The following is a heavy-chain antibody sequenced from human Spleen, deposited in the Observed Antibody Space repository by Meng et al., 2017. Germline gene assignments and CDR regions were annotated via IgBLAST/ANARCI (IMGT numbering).Heavy chain of an antibody. J-gene: IGHJ5*02. CDR1: GFTFSSYW. CDR2: ISFDGSNK. Sequence: GESQKISCAASGFTFSSYWMSWVRQAPGKGLEWVAVISFDGSNKHYADPVKGRFTISRDNSKNTLYLEMNSLRADDTAVYYCARDLPIWTHGTRFDPWGQGTLVTVSS. V-gene: IGHV3-30*03. CDR3: ARDLPIWTHGTRFDP. D-gene: IGHD1-1*01.